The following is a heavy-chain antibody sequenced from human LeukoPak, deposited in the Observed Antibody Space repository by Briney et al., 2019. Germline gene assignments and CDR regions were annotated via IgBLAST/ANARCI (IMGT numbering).Heavy chain of an antibody. J-gene: IGHJ4*02. Sequence: ASVKVSCKASGYTFTSYGISWVRLAPGQGLEWMGWISAYNGNTNYAQKLQGRVTMTTDTSTSTAYMELRSLRSDDTAVYYCARDRTIGYCSGGSCYFDYWGQGTLVTVSS. CDR2: ISAYNGNT. CDR1: GYTFTSYG. V-gene: IGHV1-18*01. CDR3: ARDRTIGYCSGGSCYFDY. D-gene: IGHD2-15*01.